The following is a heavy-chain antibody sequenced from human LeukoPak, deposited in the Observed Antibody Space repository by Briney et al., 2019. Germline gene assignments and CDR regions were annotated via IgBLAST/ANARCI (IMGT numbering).Heavy chain of an antibody. D-gene: IGHD1-26*01. J-gene: IGHJ4*02. V-gene: IGHV4-4*02. CDR1: GGSISSSDW. Sequence: PSETLSLTCAVSGGSISSSDWWSWVRQPPGKGLEWIGSIYSSGSTYYNASLQSRVTISIETYKNQISLRLNSVTAADTAMYYCAKSGGYGLIDYWGQGTLVTVSS. CDR2: IYSSGST. CDR3: AKSGGYGLIDY.